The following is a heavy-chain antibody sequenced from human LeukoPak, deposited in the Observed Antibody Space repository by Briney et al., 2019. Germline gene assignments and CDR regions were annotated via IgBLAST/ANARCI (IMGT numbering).Heavy chain of an antibody. CDR1: GGSISSYY. D-gene: IGHD2-8*02. CDR3: ARLADPGYWYYYYYGMDV. CDR2: IYYSGST. J-gene: IGHJ6*02. V-gene: IGHV4-59*01. Sequence: SGTLSLTCTVSGGSISSYYWSWIRQPPGKGLEWIGYIYYSGSTNYNPSLKSRVTISVDTSKNQFSLKLSSVTAADTAVYYCARLADPGYWYYYYYGMDVWGQGTTVTVSS.